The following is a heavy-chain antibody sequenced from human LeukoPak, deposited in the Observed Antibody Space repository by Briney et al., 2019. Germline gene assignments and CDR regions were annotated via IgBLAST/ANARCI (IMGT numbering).Heavy chain of an antibody. Sequence: GGSLRLSCAASGFTFSAYAMSWVRQAPGKGLEWVSAVSAGGGSTYYADSVKGRFTISRDNSKNTLYLQMNSLRAEDTAVYYCAKAGGSFWSGYYYFDYWGQGTLVTVSS. CDR2: VSAGGGST. V-gene: IGHV3-23*01. CDR1: GFTFSAYA. J-gene: IGHJ4*02. D-gene: IGHD3-3*01. CDR3: AKAGGSFWSGYYYFDY.